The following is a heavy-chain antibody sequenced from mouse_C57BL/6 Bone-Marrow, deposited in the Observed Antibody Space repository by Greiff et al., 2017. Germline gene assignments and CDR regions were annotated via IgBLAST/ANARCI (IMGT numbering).Heavy chain of an antibody. J-gene: IGHJ4*01. CDR2: IYPGSGNT. Sequence: QVQLQQSGAELVRPGASVKLSCKASGYTFTDYYINWVKQRPGQGLEWIARIYPGSGNTYYNEKFKGKATLTAEKSSSTAYMQLSSLTSEDSAVYFCARRLLRLYAMDDWGQGTSVTVSS. D-gene: IGHD1-2*01. CDR3: ARRLLRLYAMDD. CDR1: GYTFTDYY. V-gene: IGHV1-76*01.